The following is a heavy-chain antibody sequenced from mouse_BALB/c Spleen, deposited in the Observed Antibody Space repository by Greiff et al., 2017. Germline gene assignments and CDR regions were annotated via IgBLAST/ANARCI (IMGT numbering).Heavy chain of an antibody. CDR2: IDPETGGT. Sequence: SGAELVRPGASVTLSCKASGYTFTDYEMHWVKQTPVHGLEWIGAIDPETGGTAYNQKFKGKATLTADKSSSTAYMELRSLTSEDSAVYYCTQYGNLGFDYWGQGTTLTVSS. CDR3: TQYGNLGFDY. V-gene: IGHV1-15*01. D-gene: IGHD2-10*02. CDR1: GYTFTDYE. J-gene: IGHJ2*01.